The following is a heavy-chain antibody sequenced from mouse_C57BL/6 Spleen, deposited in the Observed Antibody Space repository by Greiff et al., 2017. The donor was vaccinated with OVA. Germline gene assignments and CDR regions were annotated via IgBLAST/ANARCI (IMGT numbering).Heavy chain of an antibody. J-gene: IGHJ4*01. Sequence: EVKLVESGGGLVKPGGSLKLSCAASGFPFRDYGMHWVRQAPEKGLEWVAYISSGSSTIYYADTVKGRFTISRDNAKNTLFLQMTSMRSEDTAMYYCAISWGGDYYAMDYWGQGTSVTVSS. V-gene: IGHV5-17*01. D-gene: IGHD1-1*01. CDR1: GFPFRDYG. CDR3: AISWGGDYYAMDY. CDR2: ISSGSSTI.